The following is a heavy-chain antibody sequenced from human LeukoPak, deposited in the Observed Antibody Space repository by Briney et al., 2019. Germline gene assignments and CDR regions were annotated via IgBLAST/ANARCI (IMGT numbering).Heavy chain of an antibody. D-gene: IGHD2-2*01. V-gene: IGHV4-34*01. CDR1: GGSFSGYY. CDR3: ARRKGYCSSTSCYRGRWFDP. J-gene: IGHJ5*02. Sequence: SETLSLTCAVYGGSFSGYYWSWIRQPPGKGLEWIGEINHSRSTNYNPSLKSRVTISVDTSKNQFSLKLSSVTAADTAVYYCARRKGYCSSTSCYRGRWFDPWGQGTLVTVSS. CDR2: INHSRST.